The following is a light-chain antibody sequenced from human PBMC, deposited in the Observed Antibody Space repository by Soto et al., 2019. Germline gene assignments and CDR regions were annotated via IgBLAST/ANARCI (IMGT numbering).Light chain of an antibody. CDR1: SSDVGGYNY. Sequence: QSVLTQPPSASGSPGQSVTISCTGTSSDVGGYNYVSWYQQHPGKAPKLMIYEVSKRPSGVPDRFSGSKSGNTASLTVSGLHADDEADYYCSSYAGSNRVFGTGTQLTVL. CDR2: EVS. CDR3: SSYAGSNRV. J-gene: IGLJ1*01. V-gene: IGLV2-8*01.